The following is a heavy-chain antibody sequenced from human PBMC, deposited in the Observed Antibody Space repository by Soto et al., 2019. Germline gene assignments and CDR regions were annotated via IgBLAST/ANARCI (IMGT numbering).Heavy chain of an antibody. CDR3: ARGIVVVVAATINWFDP. D-gene: IGHD2-15*01. CDR2: INPSGGST. Sequence: ASVKVSCKASGYTFTSYYMHWVRQANGQGLEWMGIINPSGGSTSYAQKFQGRVTMTRDTSTSTVYMELSSLRSEDTAVYYCARGIVVVVAATINWFDPWGQGTLVTVSS. J-gene: IGHJ5*02. CDR1: GYTFTSYY. V-gene: IGHV1-46*01.